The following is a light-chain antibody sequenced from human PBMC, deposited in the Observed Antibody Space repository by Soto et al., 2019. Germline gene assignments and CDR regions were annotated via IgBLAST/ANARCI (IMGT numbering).Light chain of an antibody. J-gene: IGKJ1*01. CDR1: QSLLHSNGYNY. Sequence: DIVMTQSPLSLPVTPGEPASISCKSNQSLLHSNGYNYLDWFLQKPGQSPQLLIFLGSNRASGVPDRFSGSGSGTDFTLKISRVEAEDVGVYYCMQALQTSWTFGQGTKVEI. CDR2: LGS. V-gene: IGKV2-28*01. CDR3: MQALQTSWT.